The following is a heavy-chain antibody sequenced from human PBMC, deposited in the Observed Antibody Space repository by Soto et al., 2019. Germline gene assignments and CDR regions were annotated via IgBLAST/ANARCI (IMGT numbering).Heavy chain of an antibody. J-gene: IGHJ4*01. CDR2: IKSSTDGGTA. Sequence: ESGGGFVESGGSLRLSCAASGFSFKDAWMTWVRQAPGKGLEWVGRIKSSTDGGTADYGAAVKGRFTMSRDDSKDTLYLHMDGLKREDTGVYYCTSFFQPRGRLFYYWGPGTQVNVSS. CDR3: TSFFQPRGRLFYY. D-gene: IGHD3-16*01. V-gene: IGHV3-15*07. CDR1: GFSFKDAW.